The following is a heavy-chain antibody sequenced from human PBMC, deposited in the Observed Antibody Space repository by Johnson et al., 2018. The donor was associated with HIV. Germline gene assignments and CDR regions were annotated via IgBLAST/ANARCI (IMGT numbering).Heavy chain of an antibody. CDR1: GFTFSSYG. CDR2: IYSGGST. CDR3: ARDAPDSGSYHAFDI. Sequence: QVQLVESGGGVVQPGGSLRLSCAASGFTFSSYGMHWVRQAPWKGLEWVSVIYSGGSTYYADSVKGRFTISRDNSKNTLYLQMNSLRAEDTAVYYCARDAPDSGSYHAFDIWGQGTMVTGSS. D-gene: IGHD1-26*01. V-gene: IGHV3-NL1*01. J-gene: IGHJ3*02.